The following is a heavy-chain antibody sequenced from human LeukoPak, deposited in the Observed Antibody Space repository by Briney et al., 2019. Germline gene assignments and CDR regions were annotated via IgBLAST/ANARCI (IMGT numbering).Heavy chain of an antibody. Sequence: SVKVSCKASGGTFSSYAISWVRQAPGQGLEWMGRIIPILGIANHAQKFQGRVTITADKSTSTAYMELSSLRSEDTAVYYCARPSYDSNYYYGMDVWGQGTTVTVSS. D-gene: IGHD3-22*01. J-gene: IGHJ6*02. CDR2: IIPILGIA. V-gene: IGHV1-69*04. CDR3: ARPSYDSNYYYGMDV. CDR1: GGTFSSYA.